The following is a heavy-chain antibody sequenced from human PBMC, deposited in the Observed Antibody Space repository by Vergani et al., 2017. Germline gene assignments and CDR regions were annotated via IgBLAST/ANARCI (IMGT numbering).Heavy chain of an antibody. CDR3: AKYLRDSTDGLPDS. Sequence: QVQLVESGGGVVQPGESLRLSCAASGSPFSTYGMHWVRQAPGKGLEWVAYIGKDGINTRYRDAVKGRFTVSRDNSKDILYLQMDSLRSEDTALYYCAKYLRDSTDGLPDSWGPGTLVIVSS. J-gene: IGHJ4*02. CDR2: IGKDGINT. D-gene: IGHD2-21*02. CDR1: GSPFSTYG. V-gene: IGHV3-30*02.